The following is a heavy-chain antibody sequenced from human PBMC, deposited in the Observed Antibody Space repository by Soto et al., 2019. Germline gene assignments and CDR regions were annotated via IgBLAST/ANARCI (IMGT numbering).Heavy chain of an antibody. V-gene: IGHV4-30-4*08. CDR3: ARQVSGACPQYYYDREV. Sequence: SETLSLTCIVSGGSISSNDFYWSWIRQHPGKGLEWIGYIYYSGSTNYNPSLKSRVTISVDTSKNQVCLKVSSVTAADTAMYFCARQVSGACPQYYYDREVWAQGPTVTVPS. CDR2: IYYSGST. CDR1: GGSISSNDFY. D-gene: IGHD6-25*01. J-gene: IGHJ6*02.